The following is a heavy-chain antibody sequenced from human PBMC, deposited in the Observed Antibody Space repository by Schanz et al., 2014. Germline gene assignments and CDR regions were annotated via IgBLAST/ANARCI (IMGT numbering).Heavy chain of an antibody. CDR3: ARDLERYDGGGGGFDP. V-gene: IGHV3-23*01. J-gene: IGHJ5*02. CDR2: ISGSGGST. D-gene: IGHD2-21*01. CDR1: GFTVSSNH. Sequence: EGQLLESGGGLIQPGGSLRLSCAVSGFTVSSNHMSWVRQAPGKGLEWVSGISGSGGSTYYADSVKGRFTISRDNSKNTLYLQMNSLRAEDTAVDYCARDLERYDGGGGGFDPWGQGTLVNVSS.